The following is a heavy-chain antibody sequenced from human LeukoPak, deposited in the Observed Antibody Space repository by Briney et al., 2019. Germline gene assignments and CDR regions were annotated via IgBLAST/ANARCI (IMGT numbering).Heavy chain of an antibody. CDR1: GGSIGTYS. V-gene: IGHV4-59*01. CDR3: ARRGDGYNSGVGAFDI. CDR2: IYYSGTT. D-gene: IGHD5-24*01. Sequence: PSETLSLTCTVSGGSIGTYSWNWIRQPPGKGLEWIGYIYYSGTTNYNPSLKSRVTISVDTSKNQFSLKLSSVTAADTAVYYCARRGDGYNSGVGAFDIWGQGTTVTVSS. J-gene: IGHJ3*02.